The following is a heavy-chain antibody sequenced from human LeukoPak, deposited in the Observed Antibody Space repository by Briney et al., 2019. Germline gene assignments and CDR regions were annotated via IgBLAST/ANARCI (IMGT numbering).Heavy chain of an antibody. J-gene: IGHJ4*02. D-gene: IGHD2-15*01. CDR1: GFTFSGSA. Sequence: PGGSLRLSCAASGFTFSGSAMHWVRQASGKGLEWVGRIRSKANSYATAYAASAKGRFTISRDDSKNTAYLQMNSLKTEDTAVYYCTRHIYCSGGSCYSHDYWGQGTLVTVSS. V-gene: IGHV3-73*01. CDR2: IRSKANSYAT. CDR3: TRHIYCSGGSCYSHDY.